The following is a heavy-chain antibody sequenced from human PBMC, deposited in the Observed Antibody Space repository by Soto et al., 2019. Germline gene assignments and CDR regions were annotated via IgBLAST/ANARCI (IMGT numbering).Heavy chain of an antibody. D-gene: IGHD3-22*01. V-gene: IGHV1-18*01. J-gene: IGHJ3*02. CDR3: ARETYYYDSSGYYGAFEI. CDR2: ISAYNGNT. Sequence: ASVKVSCKASGYTFTSYGISWVRQAPGQGLEWMGWISAYNGNTNYAQKLQGRVTMTTDTSTSTAYMELRSLRSDDTDVYYCARETYYYDSSGYYGAFEIWGQGTMVTVSS. CDR1: GYTFTSYG.